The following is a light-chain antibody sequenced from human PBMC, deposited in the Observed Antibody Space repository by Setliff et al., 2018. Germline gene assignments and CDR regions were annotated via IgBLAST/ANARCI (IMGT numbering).Light chain of an antibody. V-gene: IGLV2-14*03. Sequence: QSALTQPASVSGSPGRSITISCTGSSSDIGAFNYVAWYQQHPGKAPKLIIYDVTNRPSGVSNRFSGSKSDNTASLTISGLQAEDEADYYCSSYSTRTTLDVFGTGTKVTVL. CDR1: SSDIGAFNY. CDR2: DVT. CDR3: SSYSTRTTLDV. J-gene: IGLJ1*01.